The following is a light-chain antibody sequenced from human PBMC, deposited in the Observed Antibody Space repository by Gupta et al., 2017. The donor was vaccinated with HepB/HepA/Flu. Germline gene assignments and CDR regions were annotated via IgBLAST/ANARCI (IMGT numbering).Light chain of an antibody. CDR3: AAWDTSLNAVV. CDR1: RSNVGSNN. V-gene: IGLV1-44*01. J-gene: IGLJ2*01. Sequence: HSVLTQSTSISGTPGQTVTISCSGSRSNVGSNNVNWYQQLPGTAPKLLIYYNDERPSGVPDRLSGSKSGTSASLAISGLPSEDEADYYCAAWDTSLNAVVFGGGTKLIVL. CDR2: YND.